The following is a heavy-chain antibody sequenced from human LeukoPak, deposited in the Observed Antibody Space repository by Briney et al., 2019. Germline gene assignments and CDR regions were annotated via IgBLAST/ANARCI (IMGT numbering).Heavy chain of an antibody. CDR1: GFSVSNNY. V-gene: IGHV3-66*01. Sequence: GGSLRLSCAASGFSVSNNYMSWVRQAPGEGLECVSVIYSGGSTFYADTVKGRFTIYRDNSKTTLYLQMNSLRAEDTAVYHCASDSYSPEYFQHWARAPWSPSPQ. J-gene: IGHJ1*01. CDR3: ASDSYSPEYFQH. D-gene: IGHD2-15*01. CDR2: IYSGGST.